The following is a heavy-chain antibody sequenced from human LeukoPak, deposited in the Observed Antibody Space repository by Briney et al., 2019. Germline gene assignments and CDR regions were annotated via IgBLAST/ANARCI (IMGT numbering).Heavy chain of an antibody. CDR3: ARGQSDYYYGSGSYPAYNWFDP. CDR2: IYHSGST. D-gene: IGHD3-10*01. V-gene: IGHV4-38-2*02. CDR1: GYSISSGYY. Sequence: TPSETLSLTCTVSGYSISSGYYWGWIRQPPGKGLEWIGSIYHSGSTNYNPSLKSRVTISVDTSKNQFSLKLSSVTAADTAVYYCARGQSDYYYGSGSYPAYNWFDPWGQGTLVTVSS. J-gene: IGHJ5*02.